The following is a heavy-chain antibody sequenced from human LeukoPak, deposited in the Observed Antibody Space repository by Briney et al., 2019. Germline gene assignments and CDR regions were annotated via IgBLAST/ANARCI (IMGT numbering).Heavy chain of an antibody. Sequence: SETLSLTCTVSGGSINSCYWNWIRQPPGKGLEWIGYIYYSGSTNYNPSLKSRVNISVDTSKNQFSLNLTSVSAADTAVYYCARQGAVAGTFDYWGQGTLVTVSS. CDR1: GGSINSCY. CDR2: IYYSGST. D-gene: IGHD6-19*01. J-gene: IGHJ4*02. V-gene: IGHV4-59*08. CDR3: ARQGAVAGTFDY.